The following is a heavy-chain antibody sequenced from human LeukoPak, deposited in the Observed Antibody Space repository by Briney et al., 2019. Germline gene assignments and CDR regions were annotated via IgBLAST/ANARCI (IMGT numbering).Heavy chain of an antibody. Sequence: GGSLRLSCAAFEFTLSSHWMHWLRQAPGTGLVWVSLTNSDGSSRSYADSVKGRFSISRDDAKNTLYLQMNSLRAEDTAVYYCARGHPGYSSSWYDHWGQGSLVTVSS. CDR1: EFTLSSHW. CDR3: ARGHPGYSSSWYDH. D-gene: IGHD6-13*01. V-gene: IGHV3-74*01. J-gene: IGHJ5*02. CDR2: TNSDGSSR.